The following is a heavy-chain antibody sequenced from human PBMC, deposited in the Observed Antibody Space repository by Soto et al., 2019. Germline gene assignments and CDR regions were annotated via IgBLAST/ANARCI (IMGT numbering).Heavy chain of an antibody. D-gene: IGHD1-26*01. Sequence: SETLSLTCSVSGGSVTSGSYYCSWIRQPPGKGLEWMGYIYSSGSTSYNPSPKSRVTISVDKSKNQFSLKLSSVTAADTAVYYCATDPGVGAATWGQGTLVTVSS. CDR3: ATDPGVGAAT. CDR1: GGSVTSGSYY. CDR2: IYSSGST. J-gene: IGHJ4*02. V-gene: IGHV4-61*01.